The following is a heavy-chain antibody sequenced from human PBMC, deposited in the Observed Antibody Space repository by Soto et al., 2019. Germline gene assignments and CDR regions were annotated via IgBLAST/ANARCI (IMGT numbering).Heavy chain of an antibody. CDR2: ISYDGSNK. D-gene: IGHD3-22*01. V-gene: IGHV3-30-3*01. Sequence: QVQLVESGGGVVQPGRSLRLSCEASGFTFGSYAMHWVRQAPGKGLEWVAVISYDGSNKYYADSVKGRFTISRDNSKNTLYLQMNSLRAEDTAVYYCASDSSGYSLEYWGQGTLVTVSS. CDR1: GFTFGSYA. CDR3: ASDSSGYSLEY. J-gene: IGHJ4*02.